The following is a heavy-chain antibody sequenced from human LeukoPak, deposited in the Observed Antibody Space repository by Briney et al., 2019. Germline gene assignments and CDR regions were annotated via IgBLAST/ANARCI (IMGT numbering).Heavy chain of an antibody. J-gene: IGHJ4*02. CDR1: GFTFSNSG. D-gene: IGHD3-10*01. Sequence: QSGGSLRLSCAASGFTFSNSGMSWVRQAPGKGLEWVSAISTDAGETHYADSVKGRFTISRDNSKNTVSLQMSSLRAEDTALYYCAKGSAQYYFDSWGQGTLVTVSS. V-gene: IGHV3-23*01. CDR3: AKGSAQYYFDS. CDR2: ISTDAGET.